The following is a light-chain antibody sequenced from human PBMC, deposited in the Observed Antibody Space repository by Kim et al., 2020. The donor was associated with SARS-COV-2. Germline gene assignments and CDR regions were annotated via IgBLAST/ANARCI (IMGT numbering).Light chain of an antibody. CDR1: QSVSSN. V-gene: IGKV3-15*01. CDR2: GAS. Sequence: EIVMTQSPATLSVSPGERATLSCRASQSVSSNLAWYQQKPGQAPRLLIYGASTRATGIPARFSGSGSGTEFTLTISSLQSEDFAVYYGQQYNNWPPLTFGGGNKVDSK. J-gene: IGKJ4*01. CDR3: QQYNNWPPLT.